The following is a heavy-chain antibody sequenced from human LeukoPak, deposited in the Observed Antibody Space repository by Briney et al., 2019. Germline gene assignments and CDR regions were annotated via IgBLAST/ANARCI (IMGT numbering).Heavy chain of an antibody. CDR2: IFHSGNT. CDR1: GDSISSYY. J-gene: IGHJ4*02. Sequence: PSETLSLTCIVSGDSISSYYWSRIRQPPGKGLEWIGYIFHSGNTNYNPSLKSRVTVSIDTSKNQFSLRLSSVTAADTAVYYCARQPYTIGAYYFDYWGPGTLVSVSS. D-gene: IGHD1-26*01. CDR3: ARQPYTIGAYYFDY. V-gene: IGHV4-59*08.